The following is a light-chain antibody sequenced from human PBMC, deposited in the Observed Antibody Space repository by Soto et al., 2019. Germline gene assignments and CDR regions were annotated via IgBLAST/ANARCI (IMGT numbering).Light chain of an antibody. J-gene: IGKJ5*01. V-gene: IGKV1D-12*01. Sequence: DIQVTQSPSSVSASVGDRFTISCQASQGISRSLAWYQQKPGKAPKLLIYAASSLQSGVPSRFSGSGFGTDFTLTISSLQPEDSAIYYCQQADTFPITFGQATRLEIK. CDR1: QGISRS. CDR2: AAS. CDR3: QQADTFPIT.